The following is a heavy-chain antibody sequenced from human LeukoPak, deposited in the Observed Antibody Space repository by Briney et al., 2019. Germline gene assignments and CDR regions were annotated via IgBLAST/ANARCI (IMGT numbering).Heavy chain of an antibody. CDR2: ISSDGRDT. Sequence: GGSLRLSCAASGLTFNSHWMHWVRQAPGKGLVWLSRISSDGRDTGYADSVKGRFTISRDNAKNTLYLQVNSLRAEDTAVYYCARCSYSGGSCPDYWGQGTLVTVSS. V-gene: IGHV3-74*01. J-gene: IGHJ4*02. CDR1: GLTFNSHW. D-gene: IGHD2-15*01. CDR3: ARCSYSGGSCPDY.